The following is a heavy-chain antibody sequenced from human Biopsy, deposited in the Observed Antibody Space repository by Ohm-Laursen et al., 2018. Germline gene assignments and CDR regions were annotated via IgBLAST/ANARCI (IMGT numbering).Heavy chain of an antibody. CDR3: ARLGSGDYFPTFFDF. CDR1: GGSISIGGSY. D-gene: IGHD5-12*01. Sequence: SQTLSLTCTVSGGSISIGGSYWSWIRQHPGKGLEWIGNIYYNGNTNYNPSLKSRVTISVDTSKNQFSLKLSSVTAADTAVYYCARLGSGDYFPTFFDFWGQGALVTVSS. J-gene: IGHJ4*02. CDR2: IYYNGNT. V-gene: IGHV4-31*03.